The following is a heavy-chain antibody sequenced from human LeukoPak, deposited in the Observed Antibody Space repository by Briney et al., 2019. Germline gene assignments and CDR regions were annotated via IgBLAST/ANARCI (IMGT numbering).Heavy chain of an antibody. CDR2: IIPIFGTA. CDR3: AGCSSTSCYLRSGLYYMDV. Sequence: SVKVSCKASGGTFSSYAISGVRQAPGQGLEWMGGIIPIFGTANYAQKFQGRVTITTDESTSTAYMELSSLRSEDTAVYYCAGCSSTSCYLRSGLYYMDVWGKGTTVTVSS. J-gene: IGHJ6*03. CDR1: GGTFSSYA. D-gene: IGHD2-2*01. V-gene: IGHV1-69*05.